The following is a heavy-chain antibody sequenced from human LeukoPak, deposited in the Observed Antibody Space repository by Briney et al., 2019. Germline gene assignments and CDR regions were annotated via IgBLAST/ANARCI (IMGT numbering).Heavy chain of an antibody. D-gene: IGHD3-3*01. CDR2: ISSSSSYI. Sequence: GGSLRLSCAASGFTFSSYSMNWVRQAPGKGLEWVSSISSSSSYIYYADSVKGRFTISRDNSKNTLYLQMNSLRAEDTAVYYCAKDVRYYDFWSGYSDYNYYYYMDVWGKGTTVTVSS. J-gene: IGHJ6*03. CDR3: AKDVRYYDFWSGYSDYNYYYYMDV. V-gene: IGHV3-21*01. CDR1: GFTFSSYS.